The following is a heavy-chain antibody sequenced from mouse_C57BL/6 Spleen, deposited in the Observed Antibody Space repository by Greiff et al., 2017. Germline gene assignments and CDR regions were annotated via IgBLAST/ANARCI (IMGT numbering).Heavy chain of an antibody. CDR3: ARMGGYDVAY. Sequence: VQLQQSGPELVKPGASVKISCKASGYSFTGYYMNWVKQSPEKSLEWIGEINPSTGGTTSNQKFKAKATLTVDKSSSTAYMQLKSLTSEDSAVYYCARMGGYDVAYWGQGTLVTVSA. V-gene: IGHV1-42*01. J-gene: IGHJ3*01. D-gene: IGHD2-2*01. CDR2: INPSTGGT. CDR1: GYSFTGYY.